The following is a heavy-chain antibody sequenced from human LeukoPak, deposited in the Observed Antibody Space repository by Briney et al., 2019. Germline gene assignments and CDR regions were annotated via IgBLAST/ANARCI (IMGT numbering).Heavy chain of an antibody. J-gene: IGHJ4*02. CDR2: ISSDGSIT. V-gene: IGHV3-74*01. D-gene: IGHD3-10*01. CDR3: ARHLNYYLDY. CDR1: VFTFSSYW. Sequence: GGSLRLSCAASVFTFSSYWMSWVRQAPGKGLVWVSRISSDGSITGYADSVKGRFTISRDNAKNTLYLQMNSLRAEDTAVYYCARHLNYYLDYWGQGTLVTVSS.